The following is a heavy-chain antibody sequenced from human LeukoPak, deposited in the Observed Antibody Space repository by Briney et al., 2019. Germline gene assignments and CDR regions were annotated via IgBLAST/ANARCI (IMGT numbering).Heavy chain of an antibody. CDR3: AREQANSYYDFWSGQNSLLDY. CDR2: INSDGSST. V-gene: IGHV3-74*01. D-gene: IGHD3-3*01. CDR1: GFTFSSYW. J-gene: IGHJ4*02. Sequence: GGSLRLSCAASGFTFSSYWMHWVRQAPGKGLVWVSRINSDGSSTSYADSVKGRFTISRDNAKNTLYLQMNSRRAEDTAVYYCAREQANSYYDFWSGQNSLLDYWGQGTLVTVSS.